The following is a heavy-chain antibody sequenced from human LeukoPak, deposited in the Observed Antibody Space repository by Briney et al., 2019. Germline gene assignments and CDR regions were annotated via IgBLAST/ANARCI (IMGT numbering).Heavy chain of an antibody. CDR3: ARTDRKYSSGWYLDY. Sequence: PSETLSLTCAVYGGSFSGYYWSWIRQPPGKGLEWIGEINHSGSTNYNPSLKSRVTISVDTSKNQFSLKLSSVTAADTAVYYCARTDRKYSSGWYLDYWGQGTLVTVSS. D-gene: IGHD6-19*01. J-gene: IGHJ4*02. CDR1: GGSFSGYY. V-gene: IGHV4-34*01. CDR2: INHSGST.